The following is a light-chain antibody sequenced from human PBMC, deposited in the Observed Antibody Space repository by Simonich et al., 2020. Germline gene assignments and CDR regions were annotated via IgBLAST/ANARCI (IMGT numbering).Light chain of an antibody. CDR3: SSYTSSSTLVV. V-gene: IGLV2-14*01. CDR2: DVS. Sequence: QSALTQPASVSGSPGQSITISCTGTSRDDGGYNYVSWYQQHPGKAPKLMIYDVSRGRSGVGNRFSGSKSGNTAFLTISGLQAEDEADDYGSSYTSSSTLVVFGGGTKLTVL. J-gene: IGLJ2*01. CDR1: SRDDGGYNY.